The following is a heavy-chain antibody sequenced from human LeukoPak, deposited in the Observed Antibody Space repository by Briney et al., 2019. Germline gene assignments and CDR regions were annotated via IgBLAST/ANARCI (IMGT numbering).Heavy chain of an antibody. J-gene: IGHJ4*02. V-gene: IGHV1-2*06. Sequence: ASVKVSCKASGYTFIDYFIHWVRQAPGQGLEWMGRINPNSGGTDYAQNFQGRVTMTRDTSISTAYMELSRLRSDDTAVDYCARDLPSTSNWELDYWGQGILVTVSS. D-gene: IGHD7-27*01. CDR1: GYTFIDYF. CDR2: INPNSGGT. CDR3: ARDLPSTSNWELDY.